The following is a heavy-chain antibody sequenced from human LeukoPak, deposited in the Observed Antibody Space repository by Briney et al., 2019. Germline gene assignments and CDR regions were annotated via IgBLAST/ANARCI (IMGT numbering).Heavy chain of an antibody. CDR1: GGTFSSYA. J-gene: IGHJ6*03. D-gene: IGHD2-8*01. V-gene: IGHV1-69*13. CDR2: IIPIFGTA. CDR3: ARDRVYDIQNYYYYYMDV. Sequence: SVKVSCKASGGTFSSYAISWVRQAPGQGLEWMGGIIPIFGTANYAQKFQGRVTITADESTSTAYMELSSLRSEDTAVYYCARDRVYDIQNYYYYYMDVWGKGTTVTVSS.